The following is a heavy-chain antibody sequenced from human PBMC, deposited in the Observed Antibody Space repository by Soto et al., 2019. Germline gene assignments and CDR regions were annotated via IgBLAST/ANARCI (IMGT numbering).Heavy chain of an antibody. CDR2: INHSGST. V-gene: IGHV4-34*01. Sequence: SETLSLTCAVYGGSFIGYYWSWIRQPPGKGLEWIGEINHSGSTNYNPSLKSRVTISVDTSKNQFSLKLSSVTAADTAVYYCARGRRGSSARFYYYYGMDVWGQGTTVTVSS. CDR1: GGSFIGYY. CDR3: ARGRRGSSARFYYYYGMDV. J-gene: IGHJ6*02. D-gene: IGHD6-6*01.